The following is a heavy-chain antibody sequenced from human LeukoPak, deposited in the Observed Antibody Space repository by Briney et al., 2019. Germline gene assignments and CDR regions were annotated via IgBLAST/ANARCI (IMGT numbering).Heavy chain of an antibody. V-gene: IGHV4-59*01. CDR1: GYSISSYH. CDR2: IYYSGST. Sequence: PSETLSLTCTVSGYSISSYHWSWIRQPPGKGLECIGFIYYSGSTNYNPSLKSRVTISVDTSKNQFPLKLSSVTAADTAVYYCARARNYYDSSDYYYEGDAFDIWGQGTMVTVSS. CDR3: ARARNYYDSSDYYYEGDAFDI. D-gene: IGHD3-22*01. J-gene: IGHJ3*02.